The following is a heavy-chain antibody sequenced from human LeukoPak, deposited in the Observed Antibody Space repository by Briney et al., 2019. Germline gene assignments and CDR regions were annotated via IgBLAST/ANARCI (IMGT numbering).Heavy chain of an antibody. CDR1: GYSITSGYH. D-gene: IGHD5-18*01. CDR3: ARGYSYACYFDY. J-gene: IGHJ4*02. Sequence: SETLSLTCTVSGYSITSGYHWGWIRQFPGKGLEWIGTIYHSGSTFYNPSLQSRVSISVDTSKNQFSLNLSSVTAADTAVYFCARGYSYACYFDYWGQGTLVTVSS. CDR2: IYHSGST. V-gene: IGHV4-38-2*02.